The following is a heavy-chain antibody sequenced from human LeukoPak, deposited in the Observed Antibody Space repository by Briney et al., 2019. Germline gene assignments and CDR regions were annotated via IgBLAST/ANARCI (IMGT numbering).Heavy chain of an antibody. D-gene: IGHD5-18*01. J-gene: IGHJ4*02. CDR1: DSITSTSYY. CDR2: IFHSGTT. Sequence: SETLSLTCTVSDSITSTSYYWAWIRQPPGKGLQWIASIFHSGTTYFNPSLKSRVTLSIDTSRSQYSLQLASVTAAGTALYYCARLGGYSYGARIFDYWGQGIRVAVSS. V-gene: IGHV4-39*01. CDR3: ARLGGYSYGARIFDY.